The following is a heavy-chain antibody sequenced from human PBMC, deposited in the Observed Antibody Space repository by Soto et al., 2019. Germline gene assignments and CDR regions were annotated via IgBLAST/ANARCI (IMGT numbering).Heavy chain of an antibody. CDR3: ASALLHYESSRYCPRVAALDI. Sequence: SETLSLTCNVSGGSINNGSYYWSWIRQHPGKGLEWIGYIYYSGSTYYNPSLKSRITISVDASKNEFSLKLSSVTAADTAVYHCASALLHYESSRYCPRVAALDIWGQGTMVTVSS. J-gene: IGHJ3*02. CDR1: GGSINNGSYY. CDR2: IYYSGST. D-gene: IGHD3-22*01. V-gene: IGHV4-31*03.